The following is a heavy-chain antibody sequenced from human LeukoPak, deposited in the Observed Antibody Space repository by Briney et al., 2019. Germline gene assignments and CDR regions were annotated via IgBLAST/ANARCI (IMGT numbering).Heavy chain of an antibody. CDR2: INPNSGGT. Sequence: GASVKVSCKASGYTFTGYYMHWVRQAPGQGLEWMGWINPNSGGTNYAQKFQGRVTMTRDTSISTVYMELSRLRSDDTAVYYCARTWKSNYYDSSGIDYWGQGTLVTVSS. J-gene: IGHJ4*02. CDR3: ARTWKSNYYDSSGIDY. CDR1: GYTFTGYY. V-gene: IGHV1-2*02. D-gene: IGHD3-22*01.